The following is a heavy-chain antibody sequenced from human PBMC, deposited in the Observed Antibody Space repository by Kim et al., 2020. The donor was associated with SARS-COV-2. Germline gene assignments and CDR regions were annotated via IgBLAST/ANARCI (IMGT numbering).Heavy chain of an antibody. CDR2: WYI. CDR3: ARGGAAMDV. V-gene: IGHV6-1*01. J-gene: IGHJ6*02. Sequence: WYIDYALSVKSRIIINPDTSKNQFSLQLNSVTPEDTAVYYCARGGAAMDVWDQGTTVTVSS.